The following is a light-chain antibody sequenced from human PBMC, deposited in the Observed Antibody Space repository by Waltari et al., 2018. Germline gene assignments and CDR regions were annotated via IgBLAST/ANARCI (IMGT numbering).Light chain of an antibody. Sequence: QSALTQPASVSGSPGQSITISCTGTSSDVGGYNYVSWYQQHPGKAPNLMIYEVSNRPGGVANRLSGPKSGNTASLTISGLQAEDEADYYCSSYTSSSTLVVFGGGTKLTVL. J-gene: IGLJ2*01. CDR1: SSDVGGYNY. CDR3: SSYTSSSTLVV. V-gene: IGLV2-14*01. CDR2: EVS.